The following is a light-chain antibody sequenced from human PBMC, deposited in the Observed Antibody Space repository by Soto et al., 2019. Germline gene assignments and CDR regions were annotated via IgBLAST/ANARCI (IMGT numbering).Light chain of an antibody. V-gene: IGLV1-44*01. CDR1: SSNIGSNT. CDR3: AAWADRLNGWV. CDR2: SNN. Sequence: QSVLTQPTSASGTPGQRVTISCSGCSSNIGSNTVNWYQQLPGPAPKLLIYSNNQRPSGVPDRFSGSKSGTSASLAISGLQSEDEADYYCAAWADRLNGWVFGGGTKLTVL. J-gene: IGLJ3*02.